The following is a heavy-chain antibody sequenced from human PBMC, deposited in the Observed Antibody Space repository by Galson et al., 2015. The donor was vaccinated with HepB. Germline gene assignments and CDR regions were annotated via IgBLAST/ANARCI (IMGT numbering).Heavy chain of an antibody. J-gene: IGHJ4*02. CDR3: VKDVDPFLGVAAAGWFEN. CDR1: GFTFGDYA. D-gene: IGHD6-13*01. CDR2: ISWNSGHS. Sequence: SLRLSCATSGFTFGDYAMHWVRQAPGKGLEWVSGISWNSGHSAYLDSVKGRSTISRDSAKNSLYLQLNSLTSEDTALYFCVKDVDPFLGVAAAGWFENWGQGTPVTVSS. V-gene: IGHV3-9*01.